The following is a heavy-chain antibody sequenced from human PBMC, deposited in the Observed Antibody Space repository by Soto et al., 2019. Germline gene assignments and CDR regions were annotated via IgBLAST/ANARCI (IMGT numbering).Heavy chain of an antibody. CDR2: LSGSDGRT. J-gene: IGHJ4*02. CDR1: GFTFSSSG. CDR3: AKDSGYDSND. V-gene: IGHV3-23*01. D-gene: IGHD3-22*01. Sequence: GGSLRLSCAASGFTFSSSGMSWVRQAPGKGLEWISGLSGSDGRTTYADSVSGRFTISRDNSKNTLYLQMDILRVEDTAIYYCAKDSGYDSNDWGLGTLVTVSS.